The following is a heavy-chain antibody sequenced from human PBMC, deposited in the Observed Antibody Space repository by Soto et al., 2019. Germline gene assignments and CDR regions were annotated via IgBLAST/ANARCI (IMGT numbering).Heavy chain of an antibody. D-gene: IGHD2-15*01. Sequence: GESLKISCNGSGYSFTSYWISWVRQMPGKGLEWMGRIDPSDSYTNYSPSFQGHVTISADKSISTAYLQWSSLKASDTAMYYCESVPSVAHYYYYYGMDVWGQGTTVTVSS. J-gene: IGHJ6*02. V-gene: IGHV5-10-1*01. CDR2: IDPSDSYT. CDR1: GYSFTSYW. CDR3: ESVPSVAHYYYYYGMDV.